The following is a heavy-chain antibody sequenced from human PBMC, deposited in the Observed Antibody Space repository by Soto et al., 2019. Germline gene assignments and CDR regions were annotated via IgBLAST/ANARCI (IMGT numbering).Heavy chain of an antibody. J-gene: IGHJ4*02. CDR2: ISSSSSYI. CDR1: GFTFSSYS. V-gene: IGHV3-21*01. Sequence: GGSLRLSCAASGFTFSSYSMNWVRQAPEKGLEWVSSISSSSSYIYYADSVKGRFTISRDNAKNSLYLQVNSLRAEDTAVYYCAREGIAAALDYWGQGTLVTVSS. D-gene: IGHD6-13*01. CDR3: AREGIAAALDY.